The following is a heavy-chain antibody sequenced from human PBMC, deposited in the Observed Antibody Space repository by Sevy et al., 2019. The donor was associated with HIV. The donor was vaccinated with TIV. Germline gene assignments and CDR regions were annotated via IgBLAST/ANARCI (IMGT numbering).Heavy chain of an antibody. Sequence: GGCLRLSCAASGFTFSSYEMNWVRQAPGKGLEWVSYISSSGSTIYYSDSVKGRFTISRDNAKNSLYLQMNSLRAEDTAVYYCARDHPTRYFDWLGCYYYYYMDVWGNGTTVTVSS. D-gene: IGHD3-9*01. J-gene: IGHJ6*03. CDR2: ISSSGSTI. CDR1: GFTFSSYE. V-gene: IGHV3-48*03. CDR3: ARDHPTRYFDWLGCYYYYYMDV.